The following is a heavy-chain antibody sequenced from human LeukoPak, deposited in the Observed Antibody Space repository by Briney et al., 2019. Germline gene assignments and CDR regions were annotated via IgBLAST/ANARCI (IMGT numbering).Heavy chain of an antibody. CDR3: ARGDSRPDY. Sequence: SETLSLTCAVSGGSISSGGYSWSWIRQPPGKGLEWIGYIYHSQSTNYSPSLKSRVTISEDRSKNQFSLKLSSVTAADTAVYYCARGDSRPDYWGQGILVTVSS. CDR2: IYHSQST. D-gene: IGHD5-18*01. CDR1: GGSISSGGYS. V-gene: IGHV4-30-2*01. J-gene: IGHJ4*02.